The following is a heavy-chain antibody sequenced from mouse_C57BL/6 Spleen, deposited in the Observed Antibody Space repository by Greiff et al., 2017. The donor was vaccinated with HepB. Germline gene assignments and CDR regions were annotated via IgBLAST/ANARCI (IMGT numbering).Heavy chain of an antibody. D-gene: IGHD3-3*01. CDR2: IDPETGGT. CDR3: TREGDVNYAMDY. Sequence: QVQLQQSGAELVRPGASVTLSCKASGYTFTDYEMHWVKQTPVHGLEWIGAIDPETGGTAYNQKFKGKAILTADKSSSTAYMELRSLTSEDSAVYYCTREGDVNYAMDYWGQGTSVTVSS. CDR1: GYTFTDYE. J-gene: IGHJ4*01. V-gene: IGHV1-15*01.